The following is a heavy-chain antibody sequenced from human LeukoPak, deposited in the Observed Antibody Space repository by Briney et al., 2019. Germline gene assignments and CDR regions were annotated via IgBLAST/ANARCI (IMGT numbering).Heavy chain of an antibody. Sequence: GASVKVSCKASGYIFTSYYIHWVRQAPGQGLEWMGIINPSGGSTSYAQKFQGRVTMTRGTSTSTVYMELSSLTSEDTAVYYCARDAYFPGSVIRGVIGMDVWGHGTTVTVSS. J-gene: IGHJ6*02. CDR3: ARDAYFPGSVIRGVIGMDV. CDR2: INPSGGST. CDR1: GYIFTSYY. D-gene: IGHD3-10*01. V-gene: IGHV1-46*01.